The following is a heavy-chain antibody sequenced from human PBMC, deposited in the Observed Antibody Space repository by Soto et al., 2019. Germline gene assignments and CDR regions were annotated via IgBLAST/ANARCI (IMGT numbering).Heavy chain of an antibody. V-gene: IGHV4-4*02. CDR2: IYHLGTT. J-gene: IGHJ5*02. CDR3: ARTGKFYYYDMSGLPFDP. CDR1: EDNGSSTRW. Sequence: SEPLSVKSSVAEDNGSSTRWWRWVRLSPGRGLEWIGDIYHLGTTNYNPSLKRRVSISLDKSKNQFSLKLTSVTAADTAVYFCARTGKFYYYDMSGLPFDPWGPGVLVTVSS. D-gene: IGHD3-22*01.